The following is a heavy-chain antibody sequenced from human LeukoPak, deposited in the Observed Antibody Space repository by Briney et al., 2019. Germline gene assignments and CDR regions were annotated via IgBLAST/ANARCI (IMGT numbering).Heavy chain of an antibody. CDR3: ALVRGVIVPDALDI. J-gene: IGHJ3*02. V-gene: IGHV4-4*02. CDR2: IYHSGST. CDR1: GGSISSSNW. Sequence: PSGTLSLTCAVSGGSISSSNWWSWVRQPPGKGLEWIGEIYHSGSTNYNPSLKSRVTISVDKSKNQFSLKLSSVTAADTAVYFCALVRGVIVPDALDIWGQGTLATVSS. D-gene: IGHD3-10*01.